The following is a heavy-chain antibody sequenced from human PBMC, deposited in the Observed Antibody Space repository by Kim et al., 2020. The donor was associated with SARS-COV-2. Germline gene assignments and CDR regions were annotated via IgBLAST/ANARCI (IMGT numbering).Heavy chain of an antibody. CDR2: IYSGGRST. Sequence: GGSLRLSCAASGFTFSSYAMSWVRQAPGKGLEWVSVIYSGGRSTYYADSVKGRITISRDNSKNTLYLQMNSLRAEDTAVYYCAKTSGVLGYYVILTGYYVGYFDYWGQGTLVTVSS. J-gene: IGHJ4*02. D-gene: IGHD3-9*01. CDR1: GFTFSSYA. V-gene: IGHV3-23*03. CDR3: AKTSGVLGYYVILTGYYVGYFDY.